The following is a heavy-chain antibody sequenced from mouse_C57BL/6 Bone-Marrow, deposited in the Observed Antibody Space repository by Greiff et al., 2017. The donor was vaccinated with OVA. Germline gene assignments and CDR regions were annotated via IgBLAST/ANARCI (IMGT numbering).Heavy chain of an antibody. V-gene: IGHV8-8*01. J-gene: IGHJ4*01. Sequence: QVTLKESGPGILQPSQTLSLTCSFSGFSLSTFGMGVGWIRQPSGKGLEWLAHIWWDDDKYYNPALKSRLTIAKDTSKNQVFLKIANVDTADTATYYCARIAEGVCYYGSSYDYAMDYWGQGTSVTVSS. CDR3: ARIAEGVCYYGSSYDYAMDY. CDR2: IWWDDDK. CDR1: GFSLSTFGMG. D-gene: IGHD1-1*01.